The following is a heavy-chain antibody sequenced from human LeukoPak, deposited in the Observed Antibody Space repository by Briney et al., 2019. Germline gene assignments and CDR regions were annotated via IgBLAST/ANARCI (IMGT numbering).Heavy chain of an antibody. CDR2: IRYDGGGE. CDR1: GFIFRGYG. V-gene: IGHV3-33*01. J-gene: IGHJ4*02. D-gene: IGHD3-10*01. CDR3: AREGGSGSYLGNCDY. Sequence: QPGRSLRLSCAASGFIFRGYGMHWVRQAPGKGLEWVAFIRYDGGGENFADSVKGRITISRDDSENTLYLQMNTLRAEDTAVYYCAREGGSGSYLGNCDYWGQGTLVTVSS.